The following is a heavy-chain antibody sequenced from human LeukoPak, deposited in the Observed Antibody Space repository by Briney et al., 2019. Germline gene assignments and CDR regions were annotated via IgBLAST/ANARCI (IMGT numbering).Heavy chain of an antibody. V-gene: IGHV3-30*04. Sequence: GGSLRLSCGASGFIFNTSAMHWVRQAPGKGLEWVAVISYHGKNKYYAESVRGRFTITRDNSKNTLYLQMNSLNTEDTAVYYCARDFDYWGQGTLVTVSS. CDR2: ISYHGKNK. CDR1: GFIFNTSA. CDR3: ARDFDY. J-gene: IGHJ4*02.